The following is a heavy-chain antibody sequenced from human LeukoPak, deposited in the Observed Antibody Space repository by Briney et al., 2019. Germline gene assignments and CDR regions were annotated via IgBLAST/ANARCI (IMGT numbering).Heavy chain of an antibody. J-gene: IGHJ3*02. CDR3: AIYDSSGLNAFDI. CDR2: FDPEDGET. D-gene: IGHD3-22*01. CDR1: GYTLTESS. Sequence: GASVKVSCKVSGYTLTESSMHWVRQDPGKGLEWMGGFDPEDGETIYAQKFQGRVTMTEDTSTDTASMELSSLRSEDTAVYYCAIYDSSGLNAFDIWGQGTMVTVSS. V-gene: IGHV1-24*01.